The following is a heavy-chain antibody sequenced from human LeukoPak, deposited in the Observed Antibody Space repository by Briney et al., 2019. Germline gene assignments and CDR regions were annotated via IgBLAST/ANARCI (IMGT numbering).Heavy chain of an antibody. Sequence: PSETLSLTCTVSGRSNTSDDYYWTWIRQPPGKGLEWIGYLSYTGGTHYSPSLKSRVTISVDTTKNQFSLNLTSVTAADTAVFFCAIIAASGARTADYWGQGTLVTVPS. CDR1: GRSNTSDDYY. D-gene: IGHD6-13*01. V-gene: IGHV4-30-4*01. CDR2: LSYTGGT. J-gene: IGHJ4*02. CDR3: AIIAASGARTADY.